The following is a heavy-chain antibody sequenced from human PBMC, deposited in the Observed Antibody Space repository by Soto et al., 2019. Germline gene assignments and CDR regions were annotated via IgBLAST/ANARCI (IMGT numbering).Heavy chain of an antibody. CDR3: ARWGGELRYFDWLSPYYFDY. J-gene: IGHJ4*02. CDR1: GYTFTGYY. Sequence: ASVKVSCKASGYTFTGYYMHWVRQAPGQGLEWMGWINPNSGGTNYAQKFQGWVTMTRDTSISTAYMELSRLRSDDTAVYYCARWGGELRYFDWLSPYYFDYWGQGTLVTVSS. D-gene: IGHD3-9*01. V-gene: IGHV1-2*04. CDR2: INPNSGGT.